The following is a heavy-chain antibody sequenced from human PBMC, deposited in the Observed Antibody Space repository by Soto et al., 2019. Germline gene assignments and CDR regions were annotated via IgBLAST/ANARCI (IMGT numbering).Heavy chain of an antibody. J-gene: IGHJ6*02. CDR2: ISSSGSTI. D-gene: IGHD3-22*01. Sequence: EVQLVESGGGLVQPGGSLRLSCAASGFTFSSYEMNWVRQAPGKGLEWVSYISSSGSTIYYADSVKGRFTISRDNAKNSLYLQMNSLRAEDTAVYYCARELYDSSGYYYVYYYCYGMDVWGQGTTVTVSS. V-gene: IGHV3-48*03. CDR1: GFTFSSYE. CDR3: ARELYDSSGYYYVYYYCYGMDV.